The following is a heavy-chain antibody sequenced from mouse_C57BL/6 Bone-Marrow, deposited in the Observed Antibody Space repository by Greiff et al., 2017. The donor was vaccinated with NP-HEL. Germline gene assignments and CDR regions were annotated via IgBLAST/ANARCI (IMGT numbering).Heavy chain of an antibody. CDR3: AKKGTGTNAMDY. CDR2: IWSGGST. Sequence: QVQLKESGPGLVQPSQSLSITCTVSGFSLTSYGVHWVRQPPGKGLEWLGVIWSGGSTDYNAAFISRLSISKDNSKSQVFFKMNSLQADDTAIYYCAKKGTGTNAMDYWGQGTSVTVSS. J-gene: IGHJ4*01. CDR1: GFSLTSYG. V-gene: IGHV2-4*01. D-gene: IGHD4-1*01.